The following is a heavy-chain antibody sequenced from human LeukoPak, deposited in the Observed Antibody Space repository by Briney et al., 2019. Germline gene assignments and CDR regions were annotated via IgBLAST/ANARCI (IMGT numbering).Heavy chain of an antibody. CDR3: ARDLGSSGFDWAP. Sequence: SETLSLTCTVSGYSVNSGYSWGWIRQPPGKRLEWIGSIRNSGTTYYNPTLRSRVTISVDTSKNQFSLNLTSVTAADAAVYYCARDLGSSGFDWAPWGQGTLVTVSS. J-gene: IGHJ5*02. CDR2: IRNSGTT. D-gene: IGHD5-12*01. V-gene: IGHV4-38-2*02. CDR1: GYSVNSGYS.